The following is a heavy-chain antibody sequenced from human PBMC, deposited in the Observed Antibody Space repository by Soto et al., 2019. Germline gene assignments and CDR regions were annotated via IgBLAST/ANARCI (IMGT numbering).Heavy chain of an antibody. CDR2: MSGSAGDT. CDR1: GFTSSSYA. D-gene: IGHD1-26*01. V-gene: IGHV3-23*01. Sequence: GGSLRLSCAASGFTSSSYAMTWVRQAPGKGPEWVSGMSGSAGDTYYADSVKGRFTISRDNSKNILYLQINSLRAEDTAVYYCAKGVPHAYYPRFDPWGQGTLATVSS. J-gene: IGHJ5*02. CDR3: AKGVPHAYYPRFDP.